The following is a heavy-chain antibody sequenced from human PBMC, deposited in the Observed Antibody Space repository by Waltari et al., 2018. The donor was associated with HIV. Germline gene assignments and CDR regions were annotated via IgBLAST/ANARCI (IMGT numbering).Heavy chain of an antibody. CDR1: GGSLSSSSHS. J-gene: IGHJ6*02. V-gene: IGHV4-39*07. Sequence: QLKLQESGPGLVKPTETLSLTCTVPGGSLSSSSHSWGWLRQPQGKGLEWIGSLFSTGSYYYNPSLKSRLNISIDTSKNQFSLKLNSVTAADTAVYFCARDWDFSTACMDVWGQGTTVTVSS. D-gene: IGHD4-4*01. CDR3: ARDWDFSTACMDV. CDR2: LFSTGSY.